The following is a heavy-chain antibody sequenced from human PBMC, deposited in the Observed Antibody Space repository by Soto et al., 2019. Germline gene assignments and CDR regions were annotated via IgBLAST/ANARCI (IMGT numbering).Heavy chain of an antibody. V-gene: IGHV1-46*03. J-gene: IGHJ6*03. Sequence: ASVKVSSKASGYTFTSYYMHWVRQAPGQGLEWMGIINPSGGSTSYAQKFQGRVTMTRDTSTSTVYMELSSLRSEDTAVYYCAGTSSLQWYYMDVWDKGSTVTVSS. CDR2: INPSGGST. CDR1: GYTFTSYY. CDR3: AGTSSLQWYYMDV. D-gene: IGHD6-19*01.